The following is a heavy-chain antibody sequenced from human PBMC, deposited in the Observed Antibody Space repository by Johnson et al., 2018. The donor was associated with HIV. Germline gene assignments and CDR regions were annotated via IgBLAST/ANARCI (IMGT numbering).Heavy chain of an antibody. CDR3: ARAPGGWVGAFDI. V-gene: IGHV3-74*02. CDR2: INSDGSST. D-gene: IGHD6-19*01. Sequence: VQLVESGGGLVQPGGSLRLSCAASGFTFSSYWMHWVRQAPGKGLVWVSRINSDGSSTSYADSVKGRFTISRDNAKNTLYLQMNSLRAEDTAVYYCARAPGGWVGAFDIWGRGTMVTVSS. J-gene: IGHJ3*02. CDR1: GFTFSSYW.